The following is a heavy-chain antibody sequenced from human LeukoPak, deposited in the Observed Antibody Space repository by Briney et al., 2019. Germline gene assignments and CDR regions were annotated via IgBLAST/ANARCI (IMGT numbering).Heavy chain of an antibody. CDR2: IYYSGST. Sequence: SETLSLTCTVSGGSISSYYWSWIRQPPGKGLEGIGYIYYSGSTNYNPSLKSRVTISVDTSKNQFSLKLSSVTAADTAVYYCARVSGDYVLGTVGFDYWGQGTLVTVSS. V-gene: IGHV4-59*01. CDR3: ARVSGDYVLGTVGFDY. J-gene: IGHJ4*02. CDR1: GGSISSYY. D-gene: IGHD4-17*01.